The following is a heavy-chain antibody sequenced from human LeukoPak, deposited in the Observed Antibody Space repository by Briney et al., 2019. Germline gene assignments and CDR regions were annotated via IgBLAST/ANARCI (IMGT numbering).Heavy chain of an antibody. CDR2: ISYDGSNK. J-gene: IGHJ4*02. CDR1: GFTFSSYG. D-gene: IGHD3-22*01. CDR3: AKDRHKSMIVVVITIDY. Sequence: GGSLRLSCAASGFTFSSYGMHWVRQAPGKGLEWVAVISYDGSNKYYADSVKGRFTISRDNSKNTLYLQMNSLRAEDTAVYYCAKDRHKSMIVVVITIDYWGQGTLVTVSS. V-gene: IGHV3-30*18.